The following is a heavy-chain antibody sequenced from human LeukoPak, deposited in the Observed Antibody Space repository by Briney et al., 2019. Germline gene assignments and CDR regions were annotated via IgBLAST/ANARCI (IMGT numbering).Heavy chain of an antibody. D-gene: IGHD3-16*02. J-gene: IGHJ4*02. CDR2: IIPIFGTA. V-gene: IGHV1-69*13. CDR1: GYTFTSYD. CDR3: ARDEPGYYDYVWGSYRHSHFDY. Sequence: ASVKVSCKASGYTFTSYDINWVRQAPGQGLEWMGGIIPIFGTANYAQKFQGRVTITADESTSTAYMELSSLRSEDTAVYYCARDEPGYYDYVWGSYRHSHFDYWGQGTLVTVSS.